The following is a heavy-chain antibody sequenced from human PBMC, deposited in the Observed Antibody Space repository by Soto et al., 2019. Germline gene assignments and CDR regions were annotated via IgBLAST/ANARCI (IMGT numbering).Heavy chain of an antibody. J-gene: IGHJ4*02. CDR3: TTDLHYDFWSGYRYYFDY. V-gene: IGHV3-15*07. D-gene: IGHD3-3*01. CDR1: GFTFSNAW. CDR2: IKSKTDGGTT. Sequence: PGGSLRLSCAASGFTFSNAWMNWVRQAPGKGLEWVGRIKSKTDGGTTDYAAPVKGRFTISRDDSKNTLYLQMNSLKTEDTAVYYCTTDLHYDFWSGYRYYFDYWGQGTLVTVSS.